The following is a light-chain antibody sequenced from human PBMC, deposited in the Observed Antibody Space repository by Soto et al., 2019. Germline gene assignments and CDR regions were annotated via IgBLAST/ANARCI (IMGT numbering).Light chain of an antibody. J-gene: IGLJ1*01. V-gene: IGLV2-8*01. CDR2: EVT. CDR3: SSYAGSNRV. CDR1: SSDVGSSNY. Sequence: QSVLTQHPSASGSPGQSVTISCTGTSSDVGSSNYVSWYQQHPGKAPKVVIYEVTKRPSGVPDRFSGSKSGNTASLTVSGLQAEDEADYYCSSYAGSNRVFGTGTKVTVL.